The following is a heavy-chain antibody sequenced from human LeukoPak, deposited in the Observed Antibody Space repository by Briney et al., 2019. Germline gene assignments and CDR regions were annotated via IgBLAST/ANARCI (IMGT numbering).Heavy chain of an antibody. CDR2: IIPIFGTA. CDR1: GGTFSSYA. J-gene: IGHJ4*02. Sequence: SSVTVSCKASGGTFSSYAISWVRQAPGQGLEWMGGIIPIFGTANYAQKFQGRVTITADESTSTAYMELSSLRSEDTAVYYCARDSRAIAAAPFDYWGQGTLVTVSS. V-gene: IGHV1-69*01. CDR3: ARDSRAIAAAPFDY. D-gene: IGHD6-13*01.